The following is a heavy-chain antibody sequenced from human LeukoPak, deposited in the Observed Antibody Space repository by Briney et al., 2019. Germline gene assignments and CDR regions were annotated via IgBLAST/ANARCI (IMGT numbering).Heavy chain of an antibody. CDR1: GFTFSSYG. D-gene: IGHD6-19*01. CDR2: ISDSGGST. V-gene: IGHV3-23*01. CDR3: AKLAVAGTEFDY. J-gene: IGHJ4*02. Sequence: PGGSLRLSCAASGFTFSSYGMSWVRQAPGKGLEWVSAISDSGGSTYYADSVKGRFTISRDNSKNTLYLQMNSLRAEDTAVYYCAKLAVAGTEFDYWGQGTLVTVSS.